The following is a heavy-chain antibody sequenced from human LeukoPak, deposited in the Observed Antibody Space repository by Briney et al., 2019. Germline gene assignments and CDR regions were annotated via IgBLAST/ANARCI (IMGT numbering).Heavy chain of an antibody. Sequence: SETLSLTCTVSGGSISSSSYHWGWIRQPPGKGLEWIGSIYYSGSTYYNPSLKSRVTISVDTSKNQFSLKLSSVTAADTAVYYCARDRNGWTPSFDYWGQGTLVTVSS. CDR3: ARDRNGWTPSFDY. V-gene: IGHV4-39*07. CDR1: GGSISSSSYH. D-gene: IGHD6-19*01. J-gene: IGHJ4*02. CDR2: IYYSGST.